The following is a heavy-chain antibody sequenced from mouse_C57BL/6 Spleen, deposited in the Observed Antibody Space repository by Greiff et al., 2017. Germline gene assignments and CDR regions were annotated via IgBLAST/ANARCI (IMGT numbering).Heavy chain of an antibody. V-gene: IGHV5-17*01. Sequence: EVKVVESGGGLVKPGGSLKLSCAASGFTFSDSGMHWVRQAPEKGLEWVAYISSGSSTIYYADTVKGRFTISRDNAKNTLFLQMTSLRSEDTAMYYCARNWDYFDYWGQGTTLTVSS. J-gene: IGHJ2*01. CDR3: ARNWDYFDY. D-gene: IGHD4-1*01. CDR1: GFTFSDSG. CDR2: ISSGSSTI.